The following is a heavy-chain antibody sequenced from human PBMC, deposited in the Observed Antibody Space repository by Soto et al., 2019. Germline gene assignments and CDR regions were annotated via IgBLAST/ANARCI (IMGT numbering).Heavy chain of an antibody. CDR2: IDWDDDK. Sequence: SGPTLVNPTQTPTLTCPFSGFSLSTSGMCVSWIRQPPGKALEWLALIDWDDDKYYSTSLKTRLTISKDTSKNQVVLTMTNMDPVDTATYYCARIPTYYDILTGYRYYYGMDVWGQGTTVTVSS. D-gene: IGHD3-9*01. J-gene: IGHJ6*02. CDR1: GFSLSTSGMC. V-gene: IGHV2-70*01. CDR3: ARIPTYYDILTGYRYYYGMDV.